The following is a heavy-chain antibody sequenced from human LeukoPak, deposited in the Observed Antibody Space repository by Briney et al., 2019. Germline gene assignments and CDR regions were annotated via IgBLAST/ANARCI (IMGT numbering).Heavy chain of an antibody. Sequence: GRSLTLSCAASGFTFSSSAMHWVRQAPGKGLEWVAVVFSDGTYKYYADSVKGRFTISRDNSKNMLFLQMNSLRAEDTAVYYCAKETSYYDFWSGYYEAPDFDYWGQGTLVTVSS. J-gene: IGHJ4*02. CDR1: GFTFSSSA. CDR3: AKETSYYDFWSGYYEAPDFDY. CDR2: VFSDGTYK. D-gene: IGHD3-3*01. V-gene: IGHV3-30*18.